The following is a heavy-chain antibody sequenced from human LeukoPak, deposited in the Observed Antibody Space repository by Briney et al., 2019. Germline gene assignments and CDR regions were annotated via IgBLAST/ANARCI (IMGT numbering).Heavy chain of an antibody. Sequence: GGSLRLSCAASGFTFSSYSMNWVRQAPGKGLEWVSSISSSSSYIYYADSVKGRFTISRDNAKNSLYLQINSLRAEDTAVYYCARAKDHPPYYYYMDVWGKGTTVTVSS. J-gene: IGHJ6*03. CDR3: ARAKDHPPYYYYMDV. CDR1: GFTFSSYS. CDR2: ISSSSSYI. V-gene: IGHV3-21*01. D-gene: IGHD1-14*01.